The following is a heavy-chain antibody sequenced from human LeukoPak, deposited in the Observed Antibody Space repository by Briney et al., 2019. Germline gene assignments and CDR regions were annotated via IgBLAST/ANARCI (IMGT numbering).Heavy chain of an antibody. J-gene: IGHJ3*02. V-gene: IGHV4-59*11. CDR2: ISYIGST. CDR1: GDSFSSHY. D-gene: IGHD4-17*01. CDR3: ARDLVTVTKGFDI. Sequence: PSETLSLICTVSGDSFSSHYWTWIRQPPGKGLEWIGYISYIGSTNYSPSLKSRVTISIDTSKNQFSLKLSSVTAADTAVYYCARDLVTVTKGFDIWGQGTMVSVSS.